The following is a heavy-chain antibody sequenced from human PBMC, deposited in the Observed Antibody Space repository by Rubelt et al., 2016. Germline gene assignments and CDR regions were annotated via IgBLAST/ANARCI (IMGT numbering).Heavy chain of an antibody. Sequence: EWIGYIYYSGSTNYNPSLKSRVTISVDTSKNQFSLKLSSVTAADTAVYYCARLNAATGYWGQGTLVTVSS. CDR3: ARLNAATGY. V-gene: IGHV4-59*08. D-gene: IGHD6-25*01. J-gene: IGHJ4*02. CDR2: IYYSGST.